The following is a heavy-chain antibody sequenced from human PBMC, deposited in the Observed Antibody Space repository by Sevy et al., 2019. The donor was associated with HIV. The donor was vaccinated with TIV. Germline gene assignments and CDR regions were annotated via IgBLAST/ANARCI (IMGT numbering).Heavy chain of an antibody. Sequence: GGSLRLSCRASGFTFGDYSRGWFRQAPGKGRGGVSFLVKEGSLDYAASVKGRFSISRDGSKTIVDLQMNDLKTEDTAVYYCTRWKGAQSVFDFWGQGALVTVSS. CDR1: GFTFGDYS. V-gene: IGHV3-49*01. D-gene: IGHD1-1*01. CDR2: LVKEGSL. CDR3: TRWKGAQSVFDF. J-gene: IGHJ4*02.